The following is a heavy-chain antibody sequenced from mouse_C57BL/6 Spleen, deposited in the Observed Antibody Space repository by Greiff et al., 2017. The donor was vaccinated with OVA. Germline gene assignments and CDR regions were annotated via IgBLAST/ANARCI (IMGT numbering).Heavy chain of an antibody. J-gene: IGHJ1*03. CDR3: ARRGYDRDWYFDV. Sequence: QVQLQQPGAELVKPGASVKLSCKASGYTFTSYWMQWVKQRPGQGLEWIGEIDPSDSYTNYNQKFKGKATLTVDTSSSTAYMQLSSLTSEDSAVYYGARRGYDRDWYFDVWGTGTTVTVSS. CDR1: GYTFTSYW. V-gene: IGHV1-50*01. CDR2: IDPSDSYT. D-gene: IGHD2-2*01.